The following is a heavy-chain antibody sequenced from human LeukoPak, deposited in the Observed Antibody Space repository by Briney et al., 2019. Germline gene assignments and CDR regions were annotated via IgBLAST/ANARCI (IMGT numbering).Heavy chain of an antibody. V-gene: IGHV4-34*01. CDR1: GGSFSGYY. CDR3: ARKGATAGGTRAFDI. CDR2: INHSGST. D-gene: IGHD4-23*01. J-gene: IGHJ3*02. Sequence: PSETLSLTCAVYGGSFSGYYWSWIRQPPGKGLEWIGEINHSGSTNYNPSLKSRVTISVDTSKNQFSLKLSSVTAADTAVYYCARKGATAGGTRAFDIWGQGTMVTVSS.